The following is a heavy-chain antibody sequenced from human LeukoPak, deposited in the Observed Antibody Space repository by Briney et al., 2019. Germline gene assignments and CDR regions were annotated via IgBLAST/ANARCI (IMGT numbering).Heavy chain of an antibody. Sequence: SETLSLTCTVSGGSINGYYWTWIRQPPGKGLEWIGYIYYSGSTNYNPSLKSRVTLSVHTSKNQFSLRLSSVAAADTAMYYCARRRLGDAFDVWGQGTMVAVSS. CDR1: GGSINGYY. CDR2: IYYSGST. J-gene: IGHJ3*01. D-gene: IGHD3-16*01. CDR3: ARRRLGDAFDV. V-gene: IGHV4-59*08.